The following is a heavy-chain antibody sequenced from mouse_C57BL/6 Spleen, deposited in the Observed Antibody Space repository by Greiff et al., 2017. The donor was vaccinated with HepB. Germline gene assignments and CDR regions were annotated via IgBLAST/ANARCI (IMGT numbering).Heavy chain of an antibody. V-gene: IGHV1S81*02. CDR1: GYTFTSYW. CDR2: TNPTNGRT. Sequence: QVQLQQSGAELVKAGASVKMSCKASGYTFTSYWMRWVKQRLGQGLEWFAETNPTNGRTYYNEKFKSKATLTVDKSSSTAYMLLSGPTFEDSAVYYCARIKKIVATYFDYWGQGTTLIVSS. D-gene: IGHD1-1*01. CDR3: ARIKKIVATYFDY. J-gene: IGHJ2*01.